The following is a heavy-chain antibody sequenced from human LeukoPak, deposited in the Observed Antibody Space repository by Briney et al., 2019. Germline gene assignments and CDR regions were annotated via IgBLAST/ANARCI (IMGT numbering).Heavy chain of an antibody. V-gene: IGHV4-59*08. CDR2: FHYTGST. Sequence: SETLSLTCTVSGGSITAFYWSWIRQPPGKGLEWIGYFHYTGSTNYNPSLKSRVTMSVDTSNNQLSLTLGSVTAADTAVYYCATQAGGSNIGCLDYWGQGTLVTVSS. J-gene: IGHJ4*02. D-gene: IGHD2/OR15-2a*01. CDR3: ATQAGGSNIGCLDY. CDR1: GGSITAFY.